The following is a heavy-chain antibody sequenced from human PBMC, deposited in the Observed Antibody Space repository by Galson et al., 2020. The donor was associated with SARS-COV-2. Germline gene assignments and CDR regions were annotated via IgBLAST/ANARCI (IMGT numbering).Heavy chain of an antibody. Sequence: TAGSLRLSCPPSGFTFSDYSMSWIRQAPGKGLEWVSYISSSGSTLDYTDSVKGRFTISRDNAKNSLYLQMNSLRAEDTAVYYCAGVVAGDLFISYCGMDVWGQGTTVTVSS. J-gene: IGHJ6*02. D-gene: IGHD3-10*01. CDR2: ISSSGSTL. V-gene: IGHV3-11*01. CDR3: AGVVAGDLFISYCGMDV. CDR1: GFTFSDYS.